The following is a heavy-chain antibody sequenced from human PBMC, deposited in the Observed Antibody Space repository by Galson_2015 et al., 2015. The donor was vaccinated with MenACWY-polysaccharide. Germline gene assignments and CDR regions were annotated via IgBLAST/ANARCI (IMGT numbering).Heavy chain of an antibody. V-gene: IGHV4-34*01. Sequence: TLSLTCAVYGGSFTNYFWTWIRQSPEKGLEWIAEINHAGRTTYNPTLWSRVTVSVDPSKNQFSINLTSVTAADTAVYYCAGAWSSGYYSDYWGQGIPVTISS. CDR3: AGAWSSGYYSDY. D-gene: IGHD3-22*01. CDR2: INHAGRT. J-gene: IGHJ4*02. CDR1: GGSFTNYF.